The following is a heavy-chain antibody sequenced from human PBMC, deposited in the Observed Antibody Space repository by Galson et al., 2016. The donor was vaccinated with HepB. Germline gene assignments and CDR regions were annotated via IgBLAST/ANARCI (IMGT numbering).Heavy chain of an antibody. J-gene: IGHJ3*02. CDR1: GFTFTSYA. CDR3: SKAFVKKDFWSYYLADAFDI. Sequence: SLRLSCAASGFTFTSYALRWVRQAPGRGLEWVSTLNGSDRNTYYADSVKGRFTISRANSKNTLFLRVNSLRVEDTAVYYCSKAFVKKDFWSYYLADAFDIRGQGTTVTVST. V-gene: IGHV3-23*01. CDR2: LNGSDRNT. D-gene: IGHD3-3*01.